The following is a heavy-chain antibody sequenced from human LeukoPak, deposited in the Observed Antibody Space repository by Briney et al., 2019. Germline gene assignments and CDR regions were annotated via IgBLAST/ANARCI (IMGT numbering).Heavy chain of an antibody. Sequence: LETLSLTCPVSGYSISSGYYWGWIRQPPGKGLEWIGSIYHSGSTYYNPSPKSRVTISVDTSKNQFSLKLSSVTAADTAVYYCARVFSGSYFNYFDYWGQGTLVTVSS. J-gene: IGHJ4*02. CDR3: ARVFSGSYFNYFDY. CDR2: IYHSGST. D-gene: IGHD1-26*01. V-gene: IGHV4-38-2*01. CDR1: GYSISSGYY.